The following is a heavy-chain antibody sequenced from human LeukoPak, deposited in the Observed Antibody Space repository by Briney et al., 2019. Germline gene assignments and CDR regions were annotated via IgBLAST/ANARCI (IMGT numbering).Heavy chain of an antibody. CDR2: ISYDGSNK. J-gene: IGHJ1*01. CDR3: ARDLNAGITGPGAEYFQH. Sequence: GGSLRLSCAASTFTFSSYNMNWVRQAPGKGLEWVAVISYDGSNKYYADSVKGRFTISRDNSKNTLYLQMNSLRAEDTAVYYCARDLNAGITGPGAEYFQHWGQGTLVTVSS. CDR1: TFTFSSYN. V-gene: IGHV3-30-3*01. D-gene: IGHD1-20*01.